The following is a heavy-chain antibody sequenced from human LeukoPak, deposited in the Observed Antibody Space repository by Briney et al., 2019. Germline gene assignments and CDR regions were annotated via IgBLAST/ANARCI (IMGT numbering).Heavy chain of an antibody. D-gene: IGHD1-14*01. J-gene: IGHJ6*04. Sequence: SETLSLTCSISGGSMSGFFWYWVRQPPGEGLEWIGYIYYTGSTNYNPSLESRVTISMDTSRNQFSLRLSSVTAADTAVYYCVRSHHGGVWGKGTTVTVSS. V-gene: IGHV4-59*01. CDR3: VRSHHGGV. CDR1: GGSMSGFF. CDR2: IYYTGST.